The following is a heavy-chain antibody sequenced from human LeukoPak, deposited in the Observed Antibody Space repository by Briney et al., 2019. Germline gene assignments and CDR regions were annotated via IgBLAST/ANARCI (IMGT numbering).Heavy chain of an antibody. V-gene: IGHV3-48*03. J-gene: IGHJ4*02. Sequence: GGSLRLSCAASGFTFSGYEMTWVRQAPGKGPEWVSFISANSATISYADSVKGRFTISRDNAKNSLYLQMNSLRAEDTAVYYCVKPIPGQWPAPFDFWGQGTLVTVSS. CDR2: ISANSATI. CDR3: VKPIPGQWPAPFDF. CDR1: GFTFSGYE. D-gene: IGHD6-19*01.